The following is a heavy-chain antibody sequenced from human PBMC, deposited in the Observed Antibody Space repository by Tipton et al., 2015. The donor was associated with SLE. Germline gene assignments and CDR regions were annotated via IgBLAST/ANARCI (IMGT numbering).Heavy chain of an antibody. CDR1: GFTFSNYW. Sequence: SLRLSCAAAGFTFSNYWMSWVRQAPGKGLEWVANIKQDGSEKYYVDSVKGRFTISRDNAKNSLYLQMNSLSAEDTAVYYCARGPNWGGYFDYWGQGTLVTVSS. D-gene: IGHD7-27*01. CDR3: ARGPNWGGYFDY. V-gene: IGHV3-7*01. CDR2: IKQDGSEK. J-gene: IGHJ4*02.